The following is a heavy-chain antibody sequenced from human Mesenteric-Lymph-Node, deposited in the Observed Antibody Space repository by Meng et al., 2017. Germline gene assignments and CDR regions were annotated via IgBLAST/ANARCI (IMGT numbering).Heavy chain of an antibody. D-gene: IGHD5/OR15-5a*01. J-gene: IGHJ4*01. V-gene: IGHV6-1*01. Sequence: QVQLQQSGPGLVQPSQTLSLHCAISGDSVSSNSAAWIWIRQSPSRGLEWLGRTYYKSKWYNDYAVSVKRRITINPDTSRNQFSLQLNSVTPEDTAVYFSARERDSVPNHFDYWGQGILVTVSS. CDR3: ARERDSVPNHFDY. CDR1: GDSVSSNSAA. CDR2: TYYKSKWYN.